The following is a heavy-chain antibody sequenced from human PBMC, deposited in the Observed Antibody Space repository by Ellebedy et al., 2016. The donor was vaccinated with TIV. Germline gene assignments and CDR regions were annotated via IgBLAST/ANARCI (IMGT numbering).Heavy chain of an antibody. CDR3: ARSVAQYDFWSAFDY. CDR1: GYSFTSYW. Sequence: GESLKISXKGSGYSFTSYWIGWVRQMPGKGLEWMGIIYPGDSDTRYSPSFQGQVTISADKSISTAYLQWSSLKASDTAMYYCARSVAQYDFWSAFDYWGQGTLVTVSS. V-gene: IGHV5-51*01. D-gene: IGHD3-3*01. J-gene: IGHJ4*02. CDR2: IYPGDSDT.